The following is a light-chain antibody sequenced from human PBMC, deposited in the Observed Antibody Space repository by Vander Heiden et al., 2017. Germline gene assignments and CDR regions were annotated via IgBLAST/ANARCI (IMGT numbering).Light chain of an antibody. V-gene: IGKV1-5*01. Sequence: DIQMTQSPSILSASVGDRVTITCRASQSISSCLAWYQQKPGKAPRLLIYEASTLESGVPSRFSGSGSAPEFTLSISSLQPDDFATYYCQQYKSHFRTFGQGTKVEV. CDR1: QSISSC. J-gene: IGKJ1*01. CDR2: EAS. CDR3: QQYKSHFRT.